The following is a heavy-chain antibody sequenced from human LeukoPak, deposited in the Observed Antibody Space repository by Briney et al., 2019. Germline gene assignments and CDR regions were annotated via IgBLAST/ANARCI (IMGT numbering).Heavy chain of an antibody. Sequence: GRSLRLSCAASGFTFSSYAMHWVRQAPGKGLEWVAVMSYDGSNKYYADSVKGRFTISRDNSKNTLYLQMNSLRAEDTAVYYCARGGEMATILSYYGMDVWGQGTTVTVSS. D-gene: IGHD5-24*01. CDR2: MSYDGSNK. CDR1: GFTFSSYA. V-gene: IGHV3-30-3*01. CDR3: ARGGEMATILSYYGMDV. J-gene: IGHJ6*02.